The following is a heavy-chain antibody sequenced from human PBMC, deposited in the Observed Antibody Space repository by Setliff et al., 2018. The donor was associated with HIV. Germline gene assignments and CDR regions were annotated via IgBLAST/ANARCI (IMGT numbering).Heavy chain of an antibody. V-gene: IGHV3-72*01. CDR1: GGSISSYY. J-gene: IGHJ4*02. D-gene: IGHD2-15*01. CDR3: VGGLGSEFDY. Sequence: PSETLSLTCSVSGGSISSYYWSWVRQAPGKGLEWVGRTTNKADSYNTNYAASVKGRFTIARDDSKKSLYLQMNSLKIEDTAVYYCVGGLGSEFDYWGQGTLVTVSS. CDR2: TTNKADSYNT.